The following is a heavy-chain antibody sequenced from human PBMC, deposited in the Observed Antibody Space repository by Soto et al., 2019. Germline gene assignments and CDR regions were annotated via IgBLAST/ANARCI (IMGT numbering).Heavy chain of an antibody. Sequence: GGSLRLSCAASGFTFSSYGMHWVRQAPGKGLEWVAVIWYDGSNKYYADSVKGRFTISRDNSKNTLYLQMNSLRAEDTAVYYCARDSGLDYYGSGSSNWFDPWGQGTLVTVSS. CDR3: ARDSGLDYYGSGSSNWFDP. D-gene: IGHD3-10*01. CDR1: GFTFSSYG. J-gene: IGHJ5*02. CDR2: IWYDGSNK. V-gene: IGHV3-33*01.